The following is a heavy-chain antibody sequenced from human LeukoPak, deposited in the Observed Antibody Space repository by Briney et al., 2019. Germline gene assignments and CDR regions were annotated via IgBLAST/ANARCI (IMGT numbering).Heavy chain of an antibody. CDR3: ARLKNGYCSSTSCYTGGGFDY. J-gene: IGHJ4*02. CDR1: GFTFSSYW. CDR2: IKQDGSEK. V-gene: IGHV3-7*01. D-gene: IGHD2-2*02. Sequence: GGSLRLSCAASGFTFSSYWMSWVRQAPGKGLEWVANIKQDGSEKYYVDSVKGRFTISRDNAKNSLYLQMNSLRAEDTAVYYCARLKNGYCSSTSCYTGGGFDYWGQGTLVTVSS.